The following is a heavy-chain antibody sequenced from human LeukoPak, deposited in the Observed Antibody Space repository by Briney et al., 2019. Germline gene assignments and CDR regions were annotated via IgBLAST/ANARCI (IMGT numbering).Heavy chain of an antibody. CDR3: ARADYSSTWSHDYYYMDV. D-gene: IGHD6-13*01. Sequence: SETLSLTCTVSGYSISSGYYWSWIGQPPGKGLEWIGSIYHSGSTYYNPSLKSRVTISVDTSKNQFSLKLSSVTAADTAVYYCARADYSSTWSHDYYYMDVWGKGTTVTVSS. CDR1: GYSISSGYY. J-gene: IGHJ6*03. CDR2: IYHSGST. V-gene: IGHV4-38-2*02.